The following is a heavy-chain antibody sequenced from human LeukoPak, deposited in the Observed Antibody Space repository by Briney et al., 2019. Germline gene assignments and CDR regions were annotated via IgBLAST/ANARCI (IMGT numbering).Heavy chain of an antibody. Sequence: RASVKVSCKASGFTFTSSAMQWVRQARGQRLEWIGWIVVGSGNTNYAQKFQERVTITRDTSISTAYMELSRLRSDDTAVYYCARVSYYDILTGANSGFDPWGQGTLVTVSS. V-gene: IGHV1-58*02. CDR2: IVVGSGNT. J-gene: IGHJ5*02. CDR3: ARVSYYDILTGANSGFDP. D-gene: IGHD3-9*01. CDR1: GFTFTSSA.